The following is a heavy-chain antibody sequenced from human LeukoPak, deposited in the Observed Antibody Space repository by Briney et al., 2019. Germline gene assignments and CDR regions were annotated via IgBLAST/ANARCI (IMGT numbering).Heavy chain of an antibody. Sequence: GASVKVSCKASGYTFTSYYMHWVRQAPGQGLEWMGIINPSGGSTSYAQKFQGRVTMTRDTSTSTVYMELSSLRSEDTAVYYCASAKPPRFKVAVAGMFGYWGQGTLVTVSS. CDR2: INPSGGST. CDR1: GYTFTSYY. J-gene: IGHJ4*02. CDR3: ASAKPPRFKVAVAGMFGY. V-gene: IGHV1-46*01. D-gene: IGHD6-19*01.